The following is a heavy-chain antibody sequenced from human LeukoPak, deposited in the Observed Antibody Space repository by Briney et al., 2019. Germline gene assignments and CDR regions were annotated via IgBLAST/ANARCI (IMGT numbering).Heavy chain of an antibody. Sequence: SETLSLTCTVSGGSISSYYWSWIRQPPGKRLEWIGFIYYSGSTNYNPSLKSRVTISVDTSTNQFSLRLTSVTAADTAVYYCAREVEYYYDSSGYPLRAFDIWGQGTMVTVSS. J-gene: IGHJ3*02. V-gene: IGHV4-59*01. CDR3: AREVEYYYDSSGYPLRAFDI. CDR1: GGSISSYY. D-gene: IGHD3-22*01. CDR2: IYYSGST.